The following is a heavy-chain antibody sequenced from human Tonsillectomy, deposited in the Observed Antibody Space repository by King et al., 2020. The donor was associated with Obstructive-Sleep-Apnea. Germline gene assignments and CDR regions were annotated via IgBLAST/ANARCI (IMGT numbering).Heavy chain of an antibody. CDR3: AHRARGDAFDI. CDR2: IYWYVAK. CDR1: GFSLSTSGVG. Sequence: TLKESGPTLVKPTQTLTLTCTFSGFSLSTSGVGGGCIRCPPGKALEWLALIYWYVAKRYSPSLKSRLTVTKDTSKNQVVLTMTNMDPVDTATYYCAHRARGDAFDIWGQGTMVTVSS. J-gene: IGHJ3*02. V-gene: IGHV2-5*01. D-gene: IGHD3-10*01.